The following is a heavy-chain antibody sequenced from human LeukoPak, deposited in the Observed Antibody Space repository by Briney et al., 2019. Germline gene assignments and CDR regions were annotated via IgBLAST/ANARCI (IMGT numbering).Heavy chain of an antibody. CDR2: INPNSGGT. CDR3: AREPRAYYYDGGGAFDI. D-gene: IGHD3-22*01. CDR1: GYTFTGYY. J-gene: IGHJ3*02. V-gene: IGHV1-2*02. Sequence: ASVKVSCKASGYTFTGYYMHWVRQAPGQGLEWMGWINPNSGGTNYAQKFQGRVTMTRDTSISTAYMELSRLRSDDTAVYYCAREPRAYYYDGGGAFDIWGQGTMVTVSS.